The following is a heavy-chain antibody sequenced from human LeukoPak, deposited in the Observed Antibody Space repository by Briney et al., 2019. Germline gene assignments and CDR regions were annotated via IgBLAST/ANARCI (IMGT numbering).Heavy chain of an antibody. J-gene: IGHJ4*02. CDR3: ASEILLWFGEITNDY. CDR2: ISSSSSYI. D-gene: IGHD3-10*01. V-gene: IGHV3-21*01. Sequence: GSLRLSCAASGFTFSSYSMNWVRQAPGKGLEWVSSISSSSSYIYYADSVKGRFTISRDNAKNSLYLQMNSLRAEDTAVYYCASEILLWFGEITNDYWGQGTLVTVSS. CDR1: GFTFSSYS.